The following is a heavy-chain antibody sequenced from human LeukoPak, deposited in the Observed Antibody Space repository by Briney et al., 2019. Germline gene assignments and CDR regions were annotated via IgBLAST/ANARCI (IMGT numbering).Heavy chain of an antibody. J-gene: IGHJ4*02. CDR3: ARLTTVTNRDY. CDR1: GGTFSSYA. CDR2: IIPIFGTA. V-gene: IGHV1-69*06. Sequence: ASVKVSCKASGGTFSSYAISWVRQAPGQGLEWMGGIIPIFGTANYAQKFQGRVTITADKSTSTAYMELSSLRSEGTAVYYCARLTTVTNRDYWGQGTLVTVSS. D-gene: IGHD4-17*01.